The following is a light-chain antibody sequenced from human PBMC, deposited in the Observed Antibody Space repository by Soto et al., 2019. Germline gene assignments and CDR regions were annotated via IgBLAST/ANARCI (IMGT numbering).Light chain of an antibody. Sequence: DIQMTQSPSSLSASAGDRVTITCRASQGVGNSLDWYQQKPGKAPKRLIYEISSLQTGVPSRFSGTGSGTEFTLTISGLQPEDLATYYCLQHTSYPFTFGPGTKVDIK. J-gene: IGKJ3*01. CDR3: LQHTSYPFT. V-gene: IGKV1-17*01. CDR1: QGVGNS. CDR2: EIS.